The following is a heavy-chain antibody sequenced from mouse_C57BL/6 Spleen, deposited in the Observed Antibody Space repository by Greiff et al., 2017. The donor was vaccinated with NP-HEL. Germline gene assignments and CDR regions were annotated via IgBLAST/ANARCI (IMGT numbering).Heavy chain of an antibody. V-gene: IGHV5-4*01. CDR3: ARDYDGYAMDY. D-gene: IGHD2-12*01. J-gene: IGHJ4*01. Sequence: EVQLVESGGGLVKPGGSLKLSCAASGFTFSSYAMSWVRQTPEKRLEWVATISDGGSYTYYPDNVKGRFTISRDNAKNNLYLQRSHLKSEDTAMYYCARDYDGYAMDYWGQGTSVTVSS. CDR1: GFTFSSYA. CDR2: ISDGGSYT.